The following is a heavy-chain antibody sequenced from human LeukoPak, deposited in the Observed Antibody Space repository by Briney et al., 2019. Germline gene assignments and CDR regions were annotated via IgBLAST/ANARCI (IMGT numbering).Heavy chain of an antibody. CDR2: IIPIFGTA. Sequence: SVKVSCKASGYTFTSYDINWVRQATGQGLEWMGGIIPIFGTANYAQKFQGRVTITTDESTSTAYMELSSLRSEDTAVYYCARDGGWQNAIHYWGQGTLVTVSS. V-gene: IGHV1-69*05. J-gene: IGHJ4*02. CDR1: GYTFTSYD. D-gene: IGHD3-16*01. CDR3: ARDGGWQNAIHY.